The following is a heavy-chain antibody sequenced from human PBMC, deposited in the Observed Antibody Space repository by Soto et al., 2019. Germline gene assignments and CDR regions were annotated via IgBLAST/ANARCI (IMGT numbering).Heavy chain of an antibody. CDR3: ARERVATISWFDT. Sequence: PSETLSLTCAVYGGSFSGYYWSWIRQPPGKGLEWIGEINHSGSTNYNPSLKSRVTISVDTSKNQFSLKLSSVTAADTAVYYCARERVATISWFDTWGQGTLVTVSS. CDR1: GGSFSGYY. V-gene: IGHV4-34*01. J-gene: IGHJ5*02. CDR2: INHSGST. D-gene: IGHD5-12*01.